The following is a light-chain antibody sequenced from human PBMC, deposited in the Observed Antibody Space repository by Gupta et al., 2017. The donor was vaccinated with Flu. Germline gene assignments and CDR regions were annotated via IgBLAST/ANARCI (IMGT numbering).Light chain of an antibody. J-gene: IGKJ4*01. CDR3: QQYYRSPRT. CDR2: WAS. Sequence: DIVMTQSPDSLAVSLGERATINCKSSQSVLYSSNNKNYLAWYQQKPGQPPKLLIYWASTRESGVPDRFSGSGSGTDFTLTISSLQAEDVAVYYCQQYYRSPRTLGGGTKVEIK. CDR1: QSVLYSSNNKNY. V-gene: IGKV4-1*01.